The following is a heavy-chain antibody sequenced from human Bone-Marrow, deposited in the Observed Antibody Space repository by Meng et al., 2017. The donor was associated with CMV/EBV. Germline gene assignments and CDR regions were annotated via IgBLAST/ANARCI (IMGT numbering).Heavy chain of an antibody. J-gene: IGHJ6*02. CDR2: INSDGSST. CDR1: GFTFSSYW. Sequence: GESLKISCAASGFTFSSYWMHWVRQAPGKGLVWVSRINSDGSSTSYADSVKGRFTISRDNAKNTLYLQMNSLRAEDTAVYYCARDLDFWSGYNYYYGMDVWGQGTTVTFSS. V-gene: IGHV3-74*01. D-gene: IGHD3-3*01. CDR3: ARDLDFWSGYNYYYGMDV.